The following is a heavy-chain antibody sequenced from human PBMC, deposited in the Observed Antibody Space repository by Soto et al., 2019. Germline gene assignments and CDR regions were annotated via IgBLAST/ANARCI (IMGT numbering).Heavy chain of an antibody. Sequence: EVQLLESGGGLVQHGGSLRLSCAASGFTFSSYAMSWVGQAPGQGLEWVSAISGSGGSTYYADSVKGRFTISKDNSKNTLYLQMNSLRAEDTAVYYCAKGGSSGWYSKYFQHWGQGTLVTVSS. CDR1: GFTFSSYA. CDR3: AKGGSSGWYSKYFQH. CDR2: ISGSGGST. V-gene: IGHV3-23*01. D-gene: IGHD6-19*01. J-gene: IGHJ1*01.